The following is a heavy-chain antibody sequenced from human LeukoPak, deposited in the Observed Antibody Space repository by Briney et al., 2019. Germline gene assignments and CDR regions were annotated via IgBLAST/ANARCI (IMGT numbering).Heavy chain of an antibody. V-gene: IGHV3-21*01. CDR3: ARGYDILTGYDY. CDR2: ISSSSSYI. CDR1: GFTFSSYS. D-gene: IGHD3-9*01. J-gene: IGHJ4*02. Sequence: GGSLRLSCAASGFTFSSYSMNWVRQAPGKGLEWVSSISSSSSYIYYADSMKGRFTISRDNAKNSLYLQMNSLRAEDTAVYYCARGYDILTGYDYWGQGTLVTVSS.